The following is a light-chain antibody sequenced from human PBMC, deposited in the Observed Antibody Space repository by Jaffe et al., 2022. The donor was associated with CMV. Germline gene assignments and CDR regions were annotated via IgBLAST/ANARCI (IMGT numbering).Light chain of an antibody. CDR2: DAS. CDR3: QQHTNWLLS. CDR1: QSVDTN. V-gene: IGKV3-11*01. Sequence: EVVLTQSPSTLSLSPGEGAALSCRASQSVDTNLAWYQQKPGQAPRLLIYDASNRATGIPARFSGSGSGTDFTLTISSLEPEDFAVYYCQQHTNWLLSFGGGTKVEIK. J-gene: IGKJ4*01.